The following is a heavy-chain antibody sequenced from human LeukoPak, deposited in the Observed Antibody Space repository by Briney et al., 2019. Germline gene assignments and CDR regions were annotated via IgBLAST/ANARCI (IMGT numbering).Heavy chain of an antibody. J-gene: IGHJ5*02. Sequence: GASVKVSCKASGYTFTGYYLHWVRQAPGQGLEWMGWINPNSGGTKFAQKFQERVTMTRDTSIRTAYMELSRLISDDTAVYYCARGGYYGSGNDFRFDPWGQGTLVTVSS. D-gene: IGHD3-10*01. CDR3: ARGGYYGSGNDFRFDP. CDR2: INPNSGGT. CDR1: GYTFTGYY. V-gene: IGHV1-2*02.